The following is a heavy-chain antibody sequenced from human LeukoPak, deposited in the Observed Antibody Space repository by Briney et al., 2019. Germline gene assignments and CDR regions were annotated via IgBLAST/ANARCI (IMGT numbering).Heavy chain of an antibody. CDR2: IKSKTDGGTT. Sequence: PGGSLRLSCAASGFTFTNAWMSWVRQAPGKGLEWVGHIKSKTDGGTTDYVAPVKGRFTISRDDSKDMLYLQMNSLKTEDMAVYYCATEYYSAYNYWGQGTLVTVSS. D-gene: IGHD4-17*01. CDR3: ATEYYSAYNY. CDR1: GFTFTNAW. J-gene: IGHJ4*02. V-gene: IGHV3-15*01.